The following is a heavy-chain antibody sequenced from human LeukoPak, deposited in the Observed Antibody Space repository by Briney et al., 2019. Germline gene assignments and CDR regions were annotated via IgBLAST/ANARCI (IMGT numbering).Heavy chain of an antibody. CDR3: ARVTTVTSNFDY. V-gene: IGHV4-31*11. Sequence: SETLSLTCAVSGGSVSSGGYYWSWIRQHPGKGLEWIGYIYYSGSTYYNPSLKSRVTISVDTSKNQFSLKLSSVTAADTAVYYCARVTTVTSNFDYWGQGTLVTVSS. CDR2: IYYSGST. CDR1: GGSVSSGGYY. J-gene: IGHJ4*02. D-gene: IGHD4-17*01.